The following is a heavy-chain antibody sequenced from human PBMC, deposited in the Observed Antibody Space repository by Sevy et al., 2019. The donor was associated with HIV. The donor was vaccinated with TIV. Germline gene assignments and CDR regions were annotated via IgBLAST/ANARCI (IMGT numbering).Heavy chain of an antibody. V-gene: IGHV3-74*01. CDR3: ARAMGDGYNYPFYYYYYYMDV. J-gene: IGHJ6*03. Sequence: GGSLRLSCAASGFTFSSYWMHWVRQAPGKGLVWVSRINSDGSSTSYADSVKGRFTISRDNAKNTLYLQMNSLGAEDTAVYYCARAMGDGYNYPFYYYYYYMDVWGKGTTVTVSS. D-gene: IGHD5-12*01. CDR2: INSDGSST. CDR1: GFTFSSYW.